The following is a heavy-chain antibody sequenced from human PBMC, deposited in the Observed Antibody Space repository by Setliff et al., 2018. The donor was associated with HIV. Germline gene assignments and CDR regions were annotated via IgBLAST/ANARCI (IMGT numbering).Heavy chain of an antibody. D-gene: IGHD3-3*01. CDR1: GYTFTSYA. Sequence: ASVKVSCKASGYTFTSYAMHWVRQAPGQRLEWMRWINVGNGDTKFPQRFQGRVTITRDTSASIAYMELSSLTSEDTAVYYCARDHGNGRAYNFWSGYYSFDYWGQGTLVTVSS. J-gene: IGHJ4*02. V-gene: IGHV1-3*01. CDR2: INVGNGDT. CDR3: ARDHGNGRAYNFWSGYYSFDY.